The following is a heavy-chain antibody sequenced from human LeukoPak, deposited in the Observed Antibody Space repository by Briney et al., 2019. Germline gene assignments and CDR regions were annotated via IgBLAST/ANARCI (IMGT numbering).Heavy chain of an antibody. CDR2: IYYSGST. CDR3: ARGPPYSSGWHWGHPFDY. D-gene: IGHD6-19*01. J-gene: IGHJ4*02. Sequence: SETLSLTCTVSGGSISGYYWGWIRQPPGKGLEWIGYIYYSGSTNYNPSLKSRVTISVDTSKNQFSLKLSSVTAADTAVYYCARGPPYSSGWHWGHPFDYWGQGTLVTVSS. CDR1: GGSISGYY. V-gene: IGHV4-59*01.